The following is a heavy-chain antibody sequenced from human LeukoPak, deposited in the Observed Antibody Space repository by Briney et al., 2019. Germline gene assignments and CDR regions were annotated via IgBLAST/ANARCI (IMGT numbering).Heavy chain of an antibody. J-gene: IGHJ4*02. CDR2: IKQDGSEK. D-gene: IGHD3-3*01. CDR1: GFTFSSYW. Sequence: GGSLTLSCAASGFTFSSYWMSGVRQAPGKGLEWVANIKQDGSEKYYVDSVKGRFTISRDNAKNSLYLQMNSLRAEDTAVYYCARDPNDYDFWSGYCDYWGQGTLVAVSS. V-gene: IGHV3-7*01. CDR3: ARDPNDYDFWSGYCDY.